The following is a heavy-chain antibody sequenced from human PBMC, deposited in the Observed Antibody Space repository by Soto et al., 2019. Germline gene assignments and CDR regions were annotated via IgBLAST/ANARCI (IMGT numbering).Heavy chain of an antibody. J-gene: IGHJ4*02. CDR1: NFSISSGYY. Sequence: PSETLSLTCTVSNFSISSGYYWGWIRHPPGKGLEWIASIYRSGTTSYNPSPKSRVTITVDPSKNQFSLMLTAVAAADMAVYYCARSHSGSYYSVFNYWGRGSLVTVSS. CDR2: IYRSGTT. CDR3: ARSHSGSYYSVFNY. D-gene: IGHD1-26*01. V-gene: IGHV4-38-2*02.